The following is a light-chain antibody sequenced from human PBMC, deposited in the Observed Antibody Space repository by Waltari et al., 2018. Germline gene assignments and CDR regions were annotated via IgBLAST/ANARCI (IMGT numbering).Light chain of an antibody. CDR3: QQYNRWPPLT. Sequence: EVVMTQSSATLPVSPGERATLSCRASQSMATALAWYQHKPGQAPRLLIYHASTRATAIPTRFRGSGSGTDFTLTISGLQSEDSAVYYCQQYNRWPPLTFGGGTKVEI. V-gene: IGKV3D-15*01. J-gene: IGKJ4*01. CDR2: HAS. CDR1: QSMATA.